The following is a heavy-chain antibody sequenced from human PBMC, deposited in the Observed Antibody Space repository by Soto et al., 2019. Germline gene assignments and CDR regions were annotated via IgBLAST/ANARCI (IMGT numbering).Heavy chain of an antibody. CDR2: IYWDDDK. Sequence: SGPTLXNPTQTLTLTCTFSGFSLSTSGVGVGWIRQPPGKALEWLALIYWDDDKRYSPSLKSRLTITKDTSKNQVVLTMTNMDPVDTATYYCAHSSDCGGDCYPPLFDYWGQGTLVTVSS. CDR1: GFSLSTSGVG. J-gene: IGHJ4*02. D-gene: IGHD2-21*02. V-gene: IGHV2-5*02. CDR3: AHSSDCGGDCYPPLFDY.